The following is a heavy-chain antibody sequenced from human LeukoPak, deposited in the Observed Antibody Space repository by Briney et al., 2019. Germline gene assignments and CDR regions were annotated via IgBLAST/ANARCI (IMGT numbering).Heavy chain of an antibody. Sequence: GESLKISCKGSGYTFTSYWIGWVRQMPGKGLEWMGLRNPADSDTRYSPSFQGQVILSVDKSISTAYLEWSSLKAPDTAMYYCARHVSSSRVAYDVWGQGTMVTVSS. CDR1: GYTFTSYW. V-gene: IGHV5-51*01. CDR3: ARHVSSSRVAYDV. CDR2: RNPADSDT. D-gene: IGHD2-2*01. J-gene: IGHJ3*01.